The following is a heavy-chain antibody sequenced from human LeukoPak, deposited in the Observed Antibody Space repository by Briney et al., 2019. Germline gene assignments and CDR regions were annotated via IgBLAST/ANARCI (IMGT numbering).Heavy chain of an antibody. CDR3: ARDQDDFWSGYSKDYYYMDV. Sequence: KSGGSLRLSCAASGFTFSDYYMSWIRQAPGKRLEWVSYISSSGSTIYYADSVKGRFTISRDNAKNSLYLQMNSLRAEDTAVYYCARDQDDFWSGYSKDYYYMDVWGKGTTVTVSS. J-gene: IGHJ6*03. CDR1: GFTFSDYY. D-gene: IGHD3-3*01. V-gene: IGHV3-11*04. CDR2: ISSSGSTI.